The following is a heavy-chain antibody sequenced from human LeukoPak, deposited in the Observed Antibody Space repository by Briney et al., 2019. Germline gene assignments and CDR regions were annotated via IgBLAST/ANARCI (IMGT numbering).Heavy chain of an antibody. D-gene: IGHD1-26*01. CDR1: GGSMTGNY. V-gene: IGHV4-59*01. CDR3: ARGTYSGSYSGYFDY. J-gene: IGHJ4*02. CDR2: IYSSGST. Sequence: SETLSLTCTVSGGSMTGNYWSWLRQSPGKGLEWIGYIYSSGSTNYNPSLESRVTISIDTSKNQFSLRLSSVTAADAAVYYCARGTYSGSYSGYFDYWGQGTLVTVSS.